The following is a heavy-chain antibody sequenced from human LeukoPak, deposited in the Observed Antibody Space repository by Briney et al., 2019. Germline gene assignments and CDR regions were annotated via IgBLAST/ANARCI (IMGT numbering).Heavy chain of an antibody. CDR2: ISGSGGST. CDR3: AKFGARDGYNSEAGPARDY. CDR1: GFTFSSYA. J-gene: IGHJ4*02. D-gene: IGHD5-24*01. Sequence: GGSLRLSCAASGFTFSSYAMSWVRQAPGKGLEWVSAISGSGGSTYYADSVKGRFTISRDNSKNTLYLQMNSLRAEDTAVYYCAKFGARDGYNSEAGPARDYWGQGTLVTVSS. V-gene: IGHV3-23*01.